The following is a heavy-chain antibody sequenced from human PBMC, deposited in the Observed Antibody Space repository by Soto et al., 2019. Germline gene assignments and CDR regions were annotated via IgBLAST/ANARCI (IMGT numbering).Heavy chain of an antibody. CDR2: IYYSGST. V-gene: IGHV4-30-4*01. CDR3: ARSYYDFWSGYYTPPGWFDP. Sequence: LSLTCTVSGGSISSGDYYWSWIRQPPGKGLEWIGYIYYSGSTYYNPSLKSRVTISVDTSKNQFSLKLSSVTAADTAVYYCARSYYDFWSGYYTPPGWFDPWGQGTLVTVSS. J-gene: IGHJ5*02. D-gene: IGHD3-3*01. CDR1: GGSISSGDYY.